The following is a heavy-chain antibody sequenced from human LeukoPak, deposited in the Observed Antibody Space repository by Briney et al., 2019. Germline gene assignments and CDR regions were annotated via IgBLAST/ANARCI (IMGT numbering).Heavy chain of an antibody. CDR2: ISSSGSTI. CDR3: AREHGYTSSWYVDY. CDR1: GFTFSDYY. D-gene: IGHD6-13*01. Sequence: GGSLRLSCAASGFTFSDYYMSWIRQAPGKGLEWVSYISSSGSTIYYADSVKGQFTISRDNAKNSLYLQMNSLRAEDTAVYYCAREHGYTSSWYVDYWGQGTLVTVSS. J-gene: IGHJ4*02. V-gene: IGHV3-11*04.